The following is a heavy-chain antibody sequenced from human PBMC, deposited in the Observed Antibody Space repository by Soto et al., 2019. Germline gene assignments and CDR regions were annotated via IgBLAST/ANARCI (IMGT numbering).Heavy chain of an antibody. V-gene: IGHV3-7*03. CDR3: ANSIAVAGTEYYYYGMDV. D-gene: IGHD6-19*01. J-gene: IGHJ6*02. Sequence: GGSLRLSCAASGFTFSSYWMSWVRQAPGKGLEWVANIKQDGSEKYYVDSVKGRFTISRDNAKNSLYLQMNSLRAEDTAVYYCANSIAVAGTEYYYYGMDVWGQGTTVTVS. CDR2: IKQDGSEK. CDR1: GFTFSSYW.